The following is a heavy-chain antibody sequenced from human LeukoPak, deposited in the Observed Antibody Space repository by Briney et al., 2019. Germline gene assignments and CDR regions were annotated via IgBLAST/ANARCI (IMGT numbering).Heavy chain of an antibody. D-gene: IGHD1-1*01. CDR2: INPSGGST. CDR3: AREGTEGGYGMDV. V-gene: IGHV1-46*01. J-gene: IGHJ6*02. CDR1: GYTFTSYY. Sequence: ASVKVSCTASGYTFTSYYMHWVRQAPGQGLEWMGIINPSGGSTSYAQKFQGRVTMTRDTSTSTVYMELSSLRSEDTAVYYCAREGTEGGYGMDVWGQGTTVTVSS.